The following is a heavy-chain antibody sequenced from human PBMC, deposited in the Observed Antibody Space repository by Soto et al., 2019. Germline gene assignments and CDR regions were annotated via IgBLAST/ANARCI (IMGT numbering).Heavy chain of an antibody. D-gene: IGHD3-10*01. J-gene: IGHJ3*02. V-gene: IGHV3-53*01. CDR2: IYSGGST. CDR3: ARPSHLLLGGAFDI. CDR1: GFTVSSNY. Sequence: EVQLVESGGGLIQPGGSLRLSCAASGFTVSSNYMSWVRQAPGKGLEWVSVIYSGGSTYYADSVKGRFTISRDNSKNTLYLQMNSLRAEDTALYYCARPSHLLLGGAFDIWGQGTMVTVSS.